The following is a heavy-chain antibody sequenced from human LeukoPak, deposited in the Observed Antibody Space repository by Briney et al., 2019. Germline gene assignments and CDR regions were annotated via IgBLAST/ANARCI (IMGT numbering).Heavy chain of an antibody. V-gene: IGHV4-61*02. D-gene: IGHD2-2*01. CDR1: GGSISSGSYY. J-gene: IGHJ4*02. Sequence: SETLSLTCTVSGGSISSGSYYWSWIRQPAGKGLEWIGRIYTSGSTNYNPSLKSRVTISVDTSKSQFSLKLSSVTAADTAVYYCASSGVGGEFDYWGQGTLVTVSS. CDR3: ASSGVGGEFDY. CDR2: IYTSGST.